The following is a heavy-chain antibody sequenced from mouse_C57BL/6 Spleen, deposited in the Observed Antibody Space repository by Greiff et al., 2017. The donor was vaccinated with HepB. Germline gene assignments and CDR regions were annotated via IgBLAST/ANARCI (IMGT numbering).Heavy chain of an antibody. CDR2: IRNKANNHAT. Sequence: EVHLVESGGGLVQPGGSMKLSCAASGFTFSDAWMDWVRQSPEKGLEWVAEIRNKANNHATYYAESVKGRFTISRDDSKSSVYLQMNSLRAEDTGIYYCTRPTVVARAMDYWGQGTSVTVSS. CDR3: TRPTVVARAMDY. V-gene: IGHV6-6*01. J-gene: IGHJ4*01. D-gene: IGHD1-1*01. CDR1: GFTFSDAW.